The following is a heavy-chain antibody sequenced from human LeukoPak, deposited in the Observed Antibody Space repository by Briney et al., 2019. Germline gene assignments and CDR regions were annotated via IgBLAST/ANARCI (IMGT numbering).Heavy chain of an antibody. CDR3: ARVMIRGIVGWAPFELSNWFDP. Sequence: KPSETLSLTCTVSGGSISSYYWSWIRQPPGKGLEWIGYIYYSGSTNYNPSLKSRVTISVDTSKNQFSLQLSSVTAADTAVYYCARVMIRGIVGWAPFELSNWFDPWGQGTLVTVSS. V-gene: IGHV4-59*12. J-gene: IGHJ5*02. D-gene: IGHD3-10*01. CDR2: IYYSGST. CDR1: GGSISSYY.